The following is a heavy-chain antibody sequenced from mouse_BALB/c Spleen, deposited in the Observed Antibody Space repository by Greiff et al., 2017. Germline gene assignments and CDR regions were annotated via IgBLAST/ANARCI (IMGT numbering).Heavy chain of an antibody. J-gene: IGHJ2*01. CDR2: ISSGSSTI. CDR3: ARGYDGYYSYYFDY. CDR1: GFTFSSFG. V-gene: IGHV5-17*02. D-gene: IGHD2-3*01. Sequence: EVKVVESGGGLVQPGGSRKLSCAASGFTFSSFGMHWVRQAPEKGLEWVAYISSGSSTIYYADTVKGRFTISRDNPKNTLFLQMTSLRSEDTAMYYCARGYDGYYSYYFDYWGQGTTLTVSS.